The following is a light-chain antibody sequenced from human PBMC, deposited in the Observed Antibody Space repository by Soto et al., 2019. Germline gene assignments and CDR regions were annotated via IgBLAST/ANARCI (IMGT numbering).Light chain of an antibody. V-gene: IGKV1-39*01. CDR2: GAS. Sequence: DIQMTQSPSSLSASVGDRVTITCRASQSISTYLNWYQQKPGKAPKLLIYGASNLQSGVPSRFSGSGYGTDFTLTISSLHPEDFATYYCQQSYSTPMYTFGQGTKLEIK. J-gene: IGKJ2*01. CDR1: QSISTY. CDR3: QQSYSTPMYT.